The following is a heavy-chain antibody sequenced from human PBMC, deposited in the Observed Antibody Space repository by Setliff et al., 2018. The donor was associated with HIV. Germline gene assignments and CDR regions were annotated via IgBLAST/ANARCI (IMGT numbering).Heavy chain of an antibody. V-gene: IGHV3-33*01. D-gene: IGHD1-26*01. Sequence: GGSLRLSCAGSGFTFSGYGMHWVRQAPGKGLEWVGIIWYDGRHADYADSVEGRFTISRDNSKNTLYLQLDSLSADDTAVYYCARDGRNVDRDIDYWGQGTLVTVSS. CDR3: ARDGRNVDRDIDY. J-gene: IGHJ4*02. CDR2: IWYDGRHA. CDR1: GFTFSGYG.